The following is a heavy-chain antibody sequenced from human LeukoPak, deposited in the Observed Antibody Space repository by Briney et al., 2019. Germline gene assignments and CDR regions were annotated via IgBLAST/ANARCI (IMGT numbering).Heavy chain of an antibody. Sequence: SETLSLTCTVSGDFITAYYWSWIRQPPGKGLEWIGYIHYTGSTNYNPSLKSRVTISVDTSKNQFSLKLSSVTAADTAVYYCARAVTSSSSWYKWVNWFDPWGQGTLVTVSS. CDR1: GDFITAYY. J-gene: IGHJ5*02. V-gene: IGHV4-59*12. CDR2: IHYTGST. D-gene: IGHD6-13*01. CDR3: ARAVTSSSSWYKWVNWFDP.